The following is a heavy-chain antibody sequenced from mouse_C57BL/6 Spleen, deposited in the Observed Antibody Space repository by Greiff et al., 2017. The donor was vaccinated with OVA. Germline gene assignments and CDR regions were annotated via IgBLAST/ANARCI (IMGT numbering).Heavy chain of an antibody. CDR3: TRERYDYAMDY. CDR1: GFTFSSYA. Sequence: EVMLVESGEGLVKPGGSLKLSCAASGFTFSSYAMSWVRQTPEKRLEWVAYISSGGDYIYYADTVKGRFTISRDNARNTLYLQMSSLKSEDTAMYYCTRERYDYAMDYGGQGTSVTVSS. V-gene: IGHV5-9-1*02. D-gene: IGHD1-1*01. CDR2: ISSGGDYI. J-gene: IGHJ4*01.